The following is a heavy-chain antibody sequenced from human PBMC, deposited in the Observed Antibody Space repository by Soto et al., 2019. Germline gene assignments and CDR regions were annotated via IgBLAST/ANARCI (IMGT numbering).Heavy chain of an antibody. Sequence: QITLKESGPALVRPTQALTLTCTFSGFSLTTSGVGVAWIRQPPGKVLECLALVYWDGDERFNPSLRNRLTLTKDTSKNRVVLTMTNMDPVDTGTYYCAHRGGCSAASCFSNYFDAWCQGALLTVSS. CDR2: VYWDGDE. CDR3: AHRGGCSAASCFSNYFDA. J-gene: IGHJ5*02. CDR1: GFSLTTSGVG. D-gene: IGHD2-15*01. V-gene: IGHV2-5*02.